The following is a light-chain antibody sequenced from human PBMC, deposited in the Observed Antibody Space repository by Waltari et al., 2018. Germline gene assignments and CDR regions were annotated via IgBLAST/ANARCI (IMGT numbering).Light chain of an antibody. CDR2: DAS. J-gene: IGKJ4*01. CDR3: QQADRFPLT. Sequence: DIQMTQSPSSVSASVGDRVIITCRASQDIIRWLAWYQQKPGEAPKFLIYDASTLQSGVPYRFSGSGSGKEYTLTISSLQPEDFATYYCQQADRFPLTFGGGTKVEIK. V-gene: IGKV1-12*01. CDR1: QDIIRW.